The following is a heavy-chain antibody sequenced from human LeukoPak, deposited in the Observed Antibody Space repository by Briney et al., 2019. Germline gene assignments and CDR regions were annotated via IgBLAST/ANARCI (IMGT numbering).Heavy chain of an antibody. J-gene: IGHJ6*03. Sequence: SETPSLTCTVSGGSISSYYWSWIRQPAGKGLEWIGRIYTSGSTNYNPSLKSRVTMSVDTSKNQFSLKLSSVTAADTAVYYCARDNLGYSSSYYYYMDVWGKGTTVTVSS. CDR1: GGSISSYY. CDR3: ARDNLGYSSSYYYYMDV. CDR2: IYTSGST. V-gene: IGHV4-4*07. D-gene: IGHD5-18*01.